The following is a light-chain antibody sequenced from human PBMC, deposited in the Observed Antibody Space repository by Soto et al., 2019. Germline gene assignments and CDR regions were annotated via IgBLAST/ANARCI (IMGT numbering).Light chain of an antibody. CDR3: QQDSTFPWT. CDR1: QSIGSW. V-gene: IGKV1-5*03. J-gene: IGKJ1*01. Sequence: DIQLTHSPSTLSASIGDRVTITCRASQSIGSWLAWYQQRPGKAPNVLNYKAYNIERGVPSRFSGSGSVTEFTPTISSLQPEDFATYDCQQDSTFPWTFGKGTKVEL. CDR2: KAY.